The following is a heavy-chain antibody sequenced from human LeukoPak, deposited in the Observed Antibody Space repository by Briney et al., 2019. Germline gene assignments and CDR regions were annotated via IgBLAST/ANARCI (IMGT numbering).Heavy chain of an antibody. V-gene: IGHV3-48*03. D-gene: IGHD6-19*01. CDR1: GFTFSSYE. J-gene: IGHJ4*02. CDR3: AREIAVAGRDY. Sequence: GSLRLSCAASGFTFSSYEMNWVRQAPGKGLEWVSYISSSGSTIYYADSVKGRFTISRDNAKNSLYLQMNSLRAEDTAVYYCAREIAVAGRDYWGQGTLVTVSS. CDR2: ISSSGSTI.